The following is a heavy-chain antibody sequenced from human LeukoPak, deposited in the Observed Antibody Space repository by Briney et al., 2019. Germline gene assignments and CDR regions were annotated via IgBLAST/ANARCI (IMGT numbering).Heavy chain of an antibody. V-gene: IGHV3-48*02. CDR2: ISSSTNTI. CDR1: GFTLSNYA. J-gene: IGHJ4*02. D-gene: IGHD3-10*01. Sequence: GGSLRLSCAASGFTLSNYAMMWARQAPGKGLEWVSYISSSTNTIYYADSVKGRFTISRDNAKNSLYLQMNSLRDEDTAVYYCARDRGVPGHYLGQGTLVTVSS. CDR3: ARDRGVPGHY.